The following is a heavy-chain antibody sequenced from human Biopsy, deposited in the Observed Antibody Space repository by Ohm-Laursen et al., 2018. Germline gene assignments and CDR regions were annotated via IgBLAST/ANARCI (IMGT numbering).Heavy chain of an antibody. V-gene: IGHV1-18*04. CDR1: GYTFTAYG. CDR2: ISTYNDDT. Sequence: SVKVSCKTSGYTFTAYGISWVRQAPGQGLEWMGWISTYNDDTNIAQKFQGRVSMTTDTSTRTAYMELRSLRSGDTAIYYCARDPGYDFWSGSDPFDIWGQGTLVTVS. CDR3: ARDPGYDFWSGSDPFDI. D-gene: IGHD3-3*01. J-gene: IGHJ3*02.